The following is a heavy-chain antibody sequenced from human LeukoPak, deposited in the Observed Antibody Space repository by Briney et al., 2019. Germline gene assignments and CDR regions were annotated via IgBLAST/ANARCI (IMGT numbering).Heavy chain of an antibody. CDR1: GGSISSYY. V-gene: IGHV4-4*07. Sequence: NPSEPLSLTCTVSGGSISSYYWSWIRQPAGKGLEWIGRIYTSGSTNYNPSLKSRVTISVDKSKNQFSLKLSSVTAADTAVYYCAREAPYYDSSGYYYPFDYWGQGTLVTVSS. CDR2: IYTSGST. J-gene: IGHJ4*02. D-gene: IGHD3-22*01. CDR3: AREAPYYDSSGYYYPFDY.